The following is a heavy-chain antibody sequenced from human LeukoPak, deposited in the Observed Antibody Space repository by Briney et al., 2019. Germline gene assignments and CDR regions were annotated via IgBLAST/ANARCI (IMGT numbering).Heavy chain of an antibody. CDR3: ARDPTIVGATTNYFDY. CDR2: INPSGGST. Sequence: ASVKVSCKASGYTFTSYYMHWVRQAPGQGLEWMGIINPSGGSTSYAQKFQGRVTMTRDMSTSTVYMELSSLRSEDTAVYYCARDPTIVGATTNYFDYWGQGTLVTVSS. V-gene: IGHV1-46*01. J-gene: IGHJ4*02. D-gene: IGHD1-26*01. CDR1: GYTFTSYY.